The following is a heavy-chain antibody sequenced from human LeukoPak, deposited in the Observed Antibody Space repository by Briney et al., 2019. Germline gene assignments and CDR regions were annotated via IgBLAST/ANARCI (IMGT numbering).Heavy chain of an antibody. CDR2: ISSSSSYI. V-gene: IGHV3-21*01. J-gene: IGHJ4*02. CDR1: GFTFSSYS. D-gene: IGHD3-3*01. CDR3: ARGVTYYDFWGGYSTLGYFDY. Sequence: GGSLRLSCAASGFTFSSYSMNWVRQAPGKGLEWVSSISSSSSYIYYADSVKGRFTISRDNAKNSLYLQMNSLRAEDTAVYYCARGVTYYDFWGGYSTLGYFDYWGQGTLVTVSS.